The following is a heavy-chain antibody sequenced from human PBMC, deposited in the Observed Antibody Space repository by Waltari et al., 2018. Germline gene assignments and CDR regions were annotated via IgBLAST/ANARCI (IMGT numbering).Heavy chain of an antibody. CDR3: ARGLAAGINNWFDP. J-gene: IGHJ5*02. D-gene: IGHD6-13*01. CDR1: GFTFSSYA. CDR2: ISSSGSTI. Sequence: EVQLVESGGGLVQPGGSLRLSCAASGFTFSSYAMNWVRQAPGKGLEWVSYISSSGSTIYYADSVKGRFTISRDNAKNSLYLQMNSLRAEDTAVYYCARGLAAGINNWFDPWGQGTLVTVSS. V-gene: IGHV3-48*03.